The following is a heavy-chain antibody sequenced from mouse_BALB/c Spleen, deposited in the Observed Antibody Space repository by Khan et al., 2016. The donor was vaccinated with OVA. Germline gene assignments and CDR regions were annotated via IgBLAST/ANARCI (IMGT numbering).Heavy chain of an antibody. V-gene: IGHV5-17*02. D-gene: IGHD1-1*01. CDR1: GFTFSNFG. CDR3: TRDCYGSSYVAD. J-gene: IGHJ3*01. Sequence: EVELVESGGGLVQPGGSRKLSCAASGFTFSNFGMHWVRQAPEKGLEWVAYISSGSFTINYADTVQGRFTISRDNPKNTLFLQMTSLRSEDTAMYYCTRDCYGSSYVADWGQGTLVTVSA. CDR2: ISSGSFTI.